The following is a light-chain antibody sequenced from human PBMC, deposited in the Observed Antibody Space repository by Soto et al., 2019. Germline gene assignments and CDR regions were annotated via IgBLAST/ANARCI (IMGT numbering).Light chain of an antibody. J-gene: IGKJ1*01. V-gene: IGKV3-20*01. Sequence: EIVLTQSPGTLSLSPGEGATLSCRASQSVSGRYLAWYQQKPGQAHRLLIYGASSRSTGIQERLSGSGSGTDFTLTISRLEPEDFAMYYCQQYAGTPRTFGQWTRAEI. CDR1: QSVSGRY. CDR3: QQYAGTPRT. CDR2: GAS.